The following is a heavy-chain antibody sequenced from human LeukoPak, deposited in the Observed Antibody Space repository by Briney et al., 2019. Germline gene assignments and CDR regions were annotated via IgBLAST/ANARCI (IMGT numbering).Heavy chain of an antibody. J-gene: IGHJ4*02. Sequence: PGGSLRLSCAASGFTFSSYGMHWVRQAPGKGLEWVAFIRYDGSNKYYADSVKGRFTISRDNSKNTLYLQMNSLRAEDTAVYYCARVLGVPTVWDFWGQGALVTVSS. CDR2: IRYDGSNK. CDR1: GFTFSSYG. CDR3: ARVLGVPTVWDF. D-gene: IGHD4-11*01. V-gene: IGHV3-30*02.